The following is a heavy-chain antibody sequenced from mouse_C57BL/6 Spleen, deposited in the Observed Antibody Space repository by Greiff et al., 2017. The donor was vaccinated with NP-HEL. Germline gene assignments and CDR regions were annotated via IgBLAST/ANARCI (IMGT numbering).Heavy chain of an antibody. Sequence: EVKLMESGAELVRPGASVKLSCTASGFNIKDDYMHWVKQRPEQGLEWIGWIDPENGDTEYASKFQGKATITADTSSNTAYLQLSSLTSEDTAVYYCTTSHAWFAYWGQGTLVTVSA. CDR1: GFNIKDDY. J-gene: IGHJ3*01. V-gene: IGHV14-4*01. CDR2: IDPENGDT. CDR3: TTSHAWFAY.